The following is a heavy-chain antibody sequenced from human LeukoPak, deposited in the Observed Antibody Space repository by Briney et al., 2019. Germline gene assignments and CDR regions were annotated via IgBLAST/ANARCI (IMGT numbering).Heavy chain of an antibody. Sequence: ASVKVSCKASGYTFTSYDINWVRQATGQGLEWMGWMNPNSGNTGYAQKFQGRVTMTRNTSISTAYMELSSLRSEDTAVYCCARPHKTTKTRSAKDAFDIWGQGTMVTVSS. CDR3: ARPHKTTKTRSAKDAFDI. J-gene: IGHJ3*02. D-gene: IGHD4-11*01. CDR1: GYTFTSYD. CDR2: MNPNSGNT. V-gene: IGHV1-8*01.